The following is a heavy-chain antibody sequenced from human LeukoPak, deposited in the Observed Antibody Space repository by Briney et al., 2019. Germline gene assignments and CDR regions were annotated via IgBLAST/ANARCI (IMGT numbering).Heavy chain of an antibody. CDR3: ARHDTLTGPFDY. CDR2: IYYSGST. Sequence: SETLSLTCAVSGGSISSGGYSWSWIRQPPGKGLEWTGYIYYSGSTYYNPSLKSRVTISVDTSKNQFSLKLSSVTAADTAVYYCARHDTLTGPFDYWGQGTLVTVSS. V-gene: IGHV4-30-4*07. J-gene: IGHJ4*02. CDR1: GGSISSGGYS. D-gene: IGHD3-9*01.